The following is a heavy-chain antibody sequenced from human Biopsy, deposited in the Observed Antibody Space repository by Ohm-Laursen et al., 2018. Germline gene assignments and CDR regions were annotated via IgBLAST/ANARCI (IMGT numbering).Heavy chain of an antibody. CDR1: GFMFSASW. D-gene: IGHD5-24*01. CDR2: INPDGSVK. J-gene: IGHJ4*02. V-gene: IGHV3-7*01. CDR3: ARDER. Sequence: LSLTCAASGFMFSASWMSWVRQAPGKGLEWVANINPDGSVKYFADSVKGRFTISRDNAENSMYLQMSSLTVDDTAVYYCARDERWGQGTLATVSS.